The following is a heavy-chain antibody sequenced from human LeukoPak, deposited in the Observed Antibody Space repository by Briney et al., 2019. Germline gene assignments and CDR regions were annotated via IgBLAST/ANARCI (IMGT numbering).Heavy chain of an antibody. V-gene: IGHV1-69*13. CDR1: GGTFSSYA. CDR2: TIPIFGTA. D-gene: IGHD6-6*01. CDR3: ARATAGAARLFDY. Sequence: GASVKVSCKASGGTFSSYAISWVRQAPGQGLEWMGGTIPIFGTANYAQKFQGRVTITADESTSTAYMELSSLRSEDTAVYYCARATAGAARLFDYWGQGTLVTVSS. J-gene: IGHJ4*02.